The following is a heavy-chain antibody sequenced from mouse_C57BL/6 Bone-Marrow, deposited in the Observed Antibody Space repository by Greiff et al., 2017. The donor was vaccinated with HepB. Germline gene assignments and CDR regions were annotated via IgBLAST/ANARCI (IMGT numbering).Heavy chain of an antibody. CDR3: ASEGLLRRDFDY. Sequence: QVQLQQPGAELVMPGASVKLSCKASGYTFTSYWMHWVKQRPGQGLEWIGEIDPSDSYTNYNQKFKGKSTLTVDKSSSTAYMQLSSLTSEDSAVYYCASEGLLRRDFDYWGQGTTLTVSS. J-gene: IGHJ2*01. D-gene: IGHD1-1*01. CDR1: GYTFTSYW. V-gene: IGHV1-69*01. CDR2: IDPSDSYT.